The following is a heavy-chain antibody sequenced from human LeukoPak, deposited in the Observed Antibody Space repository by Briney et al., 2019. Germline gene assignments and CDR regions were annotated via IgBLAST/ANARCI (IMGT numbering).Heavy chain of an antibody. CDR2: IKQDGSEM. CDR1: GFTFNNYW. CDR3: ARDPGRIGFDY. V-gene: IGHV3-7*03. J-gene: IGHJ4*02. Sequence: GGSLRLSCAASGFTFNNYWMSWVRQAPGKGLEWVANIKQDGSEMYYVESVKGRFTISRDNAKNSLFLQMTSLRAEDTAVYYCARDPGRIGFDYWGQGTLVTVSS. D-gene: IGHD2/OR15-2a*01.